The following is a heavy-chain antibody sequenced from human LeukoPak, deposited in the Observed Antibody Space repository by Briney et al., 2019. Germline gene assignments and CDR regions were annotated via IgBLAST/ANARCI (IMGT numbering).Heavy chain of an antibody. CDR1: GGSISSYY. CDR3: ASGYYDSSGYYYFDY. CDR2: IYYSGST. Sequence: SETLPLTCTVSGGSISSYYWSWIRQPPGKGLEWIGYIYYSGSTNYNPSLKSRVTISVDTSKNQFSLKLSSVTAADTAVYYCASGYYDSSGYYYFDYWGQGTLVTVSS. V-gene: IGHV4-59*08. J-gene: IGHJ4*02. D-gene: IGHD3-22*01.